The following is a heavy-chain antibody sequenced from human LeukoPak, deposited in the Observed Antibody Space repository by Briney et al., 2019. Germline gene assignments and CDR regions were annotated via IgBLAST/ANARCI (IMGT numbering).Heavy chain of an antibody. CDR1: GGSISSYY. CDR3: ARLGGSHDYYFDY. V-gene: IGHV4-59*12. CDR2: IYYSGST. J-gene: IGHJ4*02. Sequence: SETLSLTCTVSGGSISSYYWSWIRQPPGKGLEWIGYIYYSGSTNYNPSLKSRVTMSVDTSKNQFTLKLSSVTAADTAVYYCARLGGSHDYYFDYWGQGTLVTVSS. D-gene: IGHD1-26*01.